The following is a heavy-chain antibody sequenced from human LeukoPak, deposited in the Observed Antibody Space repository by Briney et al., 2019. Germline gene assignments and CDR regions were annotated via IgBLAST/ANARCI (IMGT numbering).Heavy chain of an antibody. D-gene: IGHD5-18*01. CDR3: ARRRGYSYGYFDY. CDR2: IYYSGSP. Sequence: PSETLSLTCTVSGGSISSSSYYWGWIRQPPGKGLEWIGSIYYSGSPNYNPSLKSRVTISVDKSKNQFSLNLNSVTAADTAVYYCARRRGYSYGYFDYWGQGILVTVSS. CDR1: GGSISSSSYY. V-gene: IGHV4-39*07. J-gene: IGHJ4*02.